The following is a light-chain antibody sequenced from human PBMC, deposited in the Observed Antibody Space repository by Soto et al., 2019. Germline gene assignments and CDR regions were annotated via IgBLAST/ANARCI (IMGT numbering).Light chain of an antibody. Sequence: EIALTQSPATLSLSPGERATLSCRASQSVSGYLAWYQQKPGQAPRLLIYDASNRATGIPARFSGSGSGTDFTLTISSLEPEDFAVYYCQQRSTFTFGQGTRLEIK. CDR1: QSVSGY. CDR2: DAS. J-gene: IGKJ5*01. CDR3: QQRSTFT. V-gene: IGKV3-11*01.